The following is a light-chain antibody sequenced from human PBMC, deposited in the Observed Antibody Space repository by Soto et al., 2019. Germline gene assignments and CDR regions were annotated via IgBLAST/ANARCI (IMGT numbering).Light chain of an antibody. J-gene: IGLJ1*01. V-gene: IGLV2-14*03. CDR2: DVR. Sequence: QSVLPQPASVSGSPGQSITISCTGTSSDVGGYNYVSWYQQHPGKAPKLLIYDVRSRPSGVSNRFSGSKSGNTASLTISGLQAEDEADYYCSSLTSSTTYVFGTGTKVTVL. CDR1: SSDVGGYNY. CDR3: SSLTSSTTYV.